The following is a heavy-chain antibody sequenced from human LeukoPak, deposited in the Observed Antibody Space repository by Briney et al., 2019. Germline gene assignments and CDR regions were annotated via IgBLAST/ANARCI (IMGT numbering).Heavy chain of an antibody. V-gene: IGHV3-23*01. CDR1: GFTFSDYA. CDR2: VSGSGAST. J-gene: IGHJ4*02. D-gene: IGHD4-23*01. Sequence: GESLRLSCAASGFTFSDYAMSWVRQAPGKGLEWVSAVSGSGASTYYADSVKGRFIISRDKSKNTLYLQMNSLRAEDTAVYYCAKAHYGGKGYFDYWGQGTLVTVSS. CDR3: AKAHYGGKGYFDY.